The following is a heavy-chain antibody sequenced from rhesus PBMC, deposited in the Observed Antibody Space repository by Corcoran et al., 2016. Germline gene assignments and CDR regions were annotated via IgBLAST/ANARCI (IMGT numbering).Heavy chain of an antibody. CDR3: AGIYYDSGYYFDY. D-gene: IGHD3-28*01. CDR2: ISNGCGST. J-gene: IGHJ4*01. CDR1: GFTFSSYG. Sequence: EVQLVESGGGLVQPGGSLRLYCAASGFTFSSYGMSWVRQAPGKGLEGVSYISNGCGSTYYADSVKGRFTISRDNSKNTISLQMNSLRAEDTAVYYCAGIYYDSGYYFDYWGQGVLVTVSS. V-gene: IGHV3S5*01.